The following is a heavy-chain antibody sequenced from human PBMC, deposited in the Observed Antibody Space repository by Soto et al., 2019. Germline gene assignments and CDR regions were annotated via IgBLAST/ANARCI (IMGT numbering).Heavy chain of an antibody. CDR2: ISAYDDNT. CDR1: GYRFTSYG. CDR3: ARGGYYDSSGSRNYHYYGRNV. D-gene: IGHD3-22*01. V-gene: IGHV1-18*01. J-gene: IGHJ6*02. Sequence: QAQLVQSGPEVKKPGASVKVSCKASGYRFTSYGISWVRQAPGQGLEWLGWISAYDDNTKYAQTIQGRVSMSTDTSTKTAYMELRSLRSDDTAMYYCARGGYYDSSGSRNYHYYGRNVWGQGTTVTFSS.